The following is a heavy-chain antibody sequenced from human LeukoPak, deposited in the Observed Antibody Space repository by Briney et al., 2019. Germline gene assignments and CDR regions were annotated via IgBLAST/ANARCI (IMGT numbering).Heavy chain of an antibody. CDR2: ISGSGGST. J-gene: IGHJ6*02. D-gene: IGHD2-2*01. Sequence: GGSLRLSCAASGFTFSSYAMSWARQAPGKGLEWVSAISGSGGSTYYADSVKGRFTISRDNSKNTLYLQMNSLRAEDTAVYYCAAEVPAAITYGMDVWGQGTTVTVSS. CDR3: AAEVPAAITYGMDV. V-gene: IGHV3-23*01. CDR1: GFTFSSYA.